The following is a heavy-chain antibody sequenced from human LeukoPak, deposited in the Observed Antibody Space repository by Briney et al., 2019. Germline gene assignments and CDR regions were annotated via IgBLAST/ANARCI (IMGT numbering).Heavy chain of an antibody. CDR3: GYTNNFYH. CDR2: IKHDGSEE. Sequence: PGGSLRLSCVASGLSISGQWMNWVRQAPGQGLEWVANIKHDGSEEYYVDSVKGRFTISRDDGRKSVSLQRNSVRAEDTAVYYCGYTNNFYHWGQGTLVVVSS. CDR1: GLSISGQW. J-gene: IGHJ4*02. V-gene: IGHV3-7*01. D-gene: IGHD3-16*02.